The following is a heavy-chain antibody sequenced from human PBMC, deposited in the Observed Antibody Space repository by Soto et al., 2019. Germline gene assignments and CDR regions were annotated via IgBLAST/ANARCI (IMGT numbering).Heavy chain of an antibody. CDR1: GGSTTSDH. D-gene: IGHD2-15*01. CDR2: TSYTGNT. Sequence: SETLALACIVSGGSTTSDHWSCIGQFPGKGLEWIAYTSYTGNTNYNPSLKSRVTISLDTSKNQLSLQLTSMTAADTAVYYCARDMHARPTHSFDPSGTAPLLTL. V-gene: IGHV4-59*01. CDR3: ARDMHARPTHSFDP. J-gene: IGHJ5*02.